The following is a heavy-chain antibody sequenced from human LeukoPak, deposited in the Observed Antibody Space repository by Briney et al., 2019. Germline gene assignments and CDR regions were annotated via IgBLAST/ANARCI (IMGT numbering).Heavy chain of an antibody. D-gene: IGHD2-15*01. Sequence: PGGSLRLSCAASGFTFDDYAMHWVRQAPGKGLEWVSGISWNSGSIGYADSVKGRFTISRDNAKNSLYLQMNSLRAEDTAVYYCAKTRYCSGGGSCYLDFWGQGTLVTVSS. J-gene: IGHJ4*02. CDR3: AKTRYCSGGGSCYLDF. CDR2: ISWNSGSI. CDR1: GFTFDDYA. V-gene: IGHV3-9*01.